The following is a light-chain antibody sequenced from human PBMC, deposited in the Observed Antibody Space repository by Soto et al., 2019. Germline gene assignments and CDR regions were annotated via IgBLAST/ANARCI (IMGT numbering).Light chain of an antibody. J-gene: IGLJ1*01. V-gene: IGLV2-23*02. CDR3: CSYAGRSDYV. Sequence: QSVLTQPASVSGSPGQSITFSCTGTNSNVGNYNLVSWYQQHPGRAPKLLIYVVTKRPSGVSNRFSASKSGNTASLTISGLQAEDEADYYCCSYAGRSDYVFGTGTKVTVL. CDR2: VVT. CDR1: NSNVGNYNL.